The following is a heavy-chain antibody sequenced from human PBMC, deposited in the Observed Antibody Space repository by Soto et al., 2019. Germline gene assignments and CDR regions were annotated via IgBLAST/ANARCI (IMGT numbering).Heavy chain of an antibody. V-gene: IGHV3-48*01. D-gene: IGHD5-12*01. J-gene: IGHJ4*02. CDR2: ISSSSSTI. Sequence: EVQLVESGGGLVQPGGSLRLSCAASGFTFSSYSMNWVRQAPGKGLEWVSYISSSSSTIYYADSVKGRFTISRDNAKNSLYLQMNSLRAEDTAVYYCARDLIYRGGGYDSGNADYWGQGTLVTVSS. CDR3: ARDLIYRGGGYDSGNADY. CDR1: GFTFSSYS.